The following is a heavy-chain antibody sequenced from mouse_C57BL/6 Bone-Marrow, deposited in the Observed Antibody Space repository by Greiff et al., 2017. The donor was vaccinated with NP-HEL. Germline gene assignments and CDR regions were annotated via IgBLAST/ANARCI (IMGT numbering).Heavy chain of an antibody. J-gene: IGHJ2*01. D-gene: IGHD6-1*01. Sequence: VQLQQSGAELVRPGASVKLSCKASGYTFTDYYINWVKQRPGQGLEWIARIYPGSGDTYYNEKFKGKATLTADKSSSTAYMQLSSLTSEDSAVYYCASSLFSYFDYWGQGTTLTVSA. CDR2: IYPGSGDT. V-gene: IGHV1-76*01. CDR1: GYTFTDYY. CDR3: ASSLFSYFDY.